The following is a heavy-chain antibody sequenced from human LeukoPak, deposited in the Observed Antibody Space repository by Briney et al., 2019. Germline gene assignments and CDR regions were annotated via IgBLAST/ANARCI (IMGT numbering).Heavy chain of an antibody. CDR3: ARDDILTGYTIDY. V-gene: IGHV3-33*01. D-gene: IGHD3-9*01. Sequence: GRSLRLSCAVSGFTFSHYGMHWVGQAPGKGLEWVAVIWHDGSHKYYADSVKDRFTISRDDSKNTLYLQMNSLRAEDTAVYYCARDDILTGYTIDYWGQGTLVTVSS. J-gene: IGHJ4*02. CDR1: GFTFSHYG. CDR2: IWHDGSHK.